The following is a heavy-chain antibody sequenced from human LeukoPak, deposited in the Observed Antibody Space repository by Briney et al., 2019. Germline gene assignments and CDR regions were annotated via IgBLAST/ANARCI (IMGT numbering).Heavy chain of an antibody. CDR3: AKDRKWDLSLIHADY. J-gene: IGHJ4*02. CDR2: ISYDGSNK. Sequence: PGRSLRLSCAASGFTFSSYGIHWVRQAPGKGLEWVAVISYDGSNKYYADSVKGRFTISRDNSKNTLYLQMNSLRAEDTAVYYCAKDRKWDLSLIHADYWGQGTLVTVSS. D-gene: IGHD1-26*01. V-gene: IGHV3-30*18. CDR1: GFTFSSYG.